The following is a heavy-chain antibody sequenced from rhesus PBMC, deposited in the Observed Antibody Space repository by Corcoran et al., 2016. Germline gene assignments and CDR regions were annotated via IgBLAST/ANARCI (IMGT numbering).Heavy chain of an antibody. CDR1: GFTFSHYW. Sequence: EVQLVESGGGLVQPGGSLGLSCTASGFTFSHYWMSWVRQAPLKGLEWVSSINNRGRTYYADSVKGRFTISRDSSDNTLSLQMNSLRAEDTAVYYCARGPNYGDYPDYFDYWGQGVLVTVSS. D-gene: IGHD4-35*01. J-gene: IGHJ4*01. CDR2: INNRGRT. V-gene: IGHV3S5*01. CDR3: ARGPNYGDYPDYFDY.